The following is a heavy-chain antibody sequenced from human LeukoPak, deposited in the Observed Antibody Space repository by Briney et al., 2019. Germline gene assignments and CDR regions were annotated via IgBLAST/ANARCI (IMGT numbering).Heavy chain of an antibody. CDR3: ANPRYDSSGYYYVD. Sequence: ASVKVSCKASGYTFTNYAIHWVRQAPGQRLDWMGWINGGSGNTKYSPEFQGRVTITRDTSASTAYMELSSLRSEDTAVYYCANPRYDSSGYYYVDWGQGTLVTVSS. V-gene: IGHV1-3*01. J-gene: IGHJ4*02. D-gene: IGHD3-22*01. CDR1: GYTFTNYA. CDR2: INGGSGNT.